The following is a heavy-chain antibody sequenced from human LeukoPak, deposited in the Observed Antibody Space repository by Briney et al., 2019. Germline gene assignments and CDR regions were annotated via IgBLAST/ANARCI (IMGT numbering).Heavy chain of an antibody. CDR3: ARDRSRVRGVIWLFDY. Sequence: GRSLRLSCAASGFTFSSYGMHWVRQAPGKGLEWVAVIWYDGSNKYYADSVKGRFTISRDNSKNTLYLQMNSLRAEDTAVYYCARDRSRVRGVIWLFDYWGQGTLVTVSS. CDR1: GFTFSSYG. V-gene: IGHV3-33*01. D-gene: IGHD3-10*01. CDR2: IWYDGSNK. J-gene: IGHJ4*02.